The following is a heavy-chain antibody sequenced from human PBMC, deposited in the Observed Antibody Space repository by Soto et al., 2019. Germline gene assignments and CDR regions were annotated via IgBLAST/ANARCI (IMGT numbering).Heavy chain of an antibody. J-gene: IGHJ2*01. CDR1: GFTFTSSA. CDR3: AVLTPTVGYYWYFDL. Sequence: QMQLVQSGPEGKKPGTSVKVSCKASGFTFTSSAVQWVRQARGQRLEWIGWIVVGSGNTNYAQKFQERVTITRDMSTSTAYMELSSLRSEDTAVYYCAVLTPTVGYYWYFDLWGRGTLVTVSS. D-gene: IGHD4-17*01. V-gene: IGHV1-58*01. CDR2: IVVGSGNT.